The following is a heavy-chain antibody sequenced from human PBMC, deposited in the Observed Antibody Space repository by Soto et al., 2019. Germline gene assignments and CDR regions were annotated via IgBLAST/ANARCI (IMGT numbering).Heavy chain of an antibody. V-gene: IGHV3-23*01. D-gene: IGHD2-8*02. CDR1: GLFFSAYA. CDR2: ISGSGSHA. Sequence: GGSLRLSCEASGLFFSAYAVAWARRAPGKGLEWVSAISGSGSHAYYADSVKGRFTISRDNSKNMVYLEMNSLRADDPAVYYCGYWVEGRHFYFDVWSRRTSVTVYS. J-gene: IGHJ4*02. CDR3: GYWVEGRHFYFDV.